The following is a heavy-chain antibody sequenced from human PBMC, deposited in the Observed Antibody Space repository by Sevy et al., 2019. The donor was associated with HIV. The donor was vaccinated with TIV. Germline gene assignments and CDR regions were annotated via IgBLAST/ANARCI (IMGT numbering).Heavy chain of an antibody. J-gene: IGHJ5*02. CDR3: ARGQRLSSTSLFDP. CDR2: INHSGST. D-gene: IGHD2-2*01. Sequence: SETLSLTCAVYGGSFSGYYWSWIRQPPGKGLEWIGEINHSGSTNYNPSLKSRVTISVDTSKNKFSLKLSSVTAADTAVYYCARGQRLSSTSLFDPWGQGTLVTVSS. CDR1: GGSFSGYY. V-gene: IGHV4-34*01.